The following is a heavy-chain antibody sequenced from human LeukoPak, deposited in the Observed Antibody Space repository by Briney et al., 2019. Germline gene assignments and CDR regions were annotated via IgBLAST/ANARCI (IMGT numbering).Heavy chain of an antibody. CDR2: IYWDDDK. CDR1: GFALSTSGGG. J-gene: IGHJ6*03. Sequence: SGPTLLKPTRTLTLTCTFSGFALSTSGGGGGGIRQPPEKALEWLSLIYWDDDKRYNQSLKSRSTITKHTSRNQVVLTMTNMDPVDTATYCCAHGSDMDVWGKGTTVTVSS. V-gene: IGHV2-5*02. CDR3: AHGSDMDV.